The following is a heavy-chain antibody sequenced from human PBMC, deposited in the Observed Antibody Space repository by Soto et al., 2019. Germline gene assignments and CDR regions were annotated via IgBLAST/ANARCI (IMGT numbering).Heavy chain of an antibody. Sequence: SETLSLPCTVSVGSISSYYWSWIRQPPGKGLKWIGYIYYSGSTNYNPSLKSRVTISVDTSKYQFSLKLSSVTAADTAVYYCARQKYGDYEPYGCWGPGTLVAVSS. V-gene: IGHV4-59*08. D-gene: IGHD4-17*01. CDR1: VGSISSYY. J-gene: IGHJ4*02. CDR3: ARQKYGDYEPYGC. CDR2: IYYSGST.